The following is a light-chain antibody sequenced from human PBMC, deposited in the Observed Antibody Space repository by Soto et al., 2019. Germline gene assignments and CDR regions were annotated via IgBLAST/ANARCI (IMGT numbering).Light chain of an antibody. Sequence: DIQMTQSPSSLSASVGDRVTITCQASQDISNNLNWYQQKPGKAPKVLIYDASTLAAGVPSRFSGSGSGTDFALTISGLRPEDFATYYCQHYETRPRPVYTFGQGTKLEI. CDR3: QHYETRPRPVYT. V-gene: IGKV1-33*01. CDR1: QDISNN. J-gene: IGKJ2*01. CDR2: DAS.